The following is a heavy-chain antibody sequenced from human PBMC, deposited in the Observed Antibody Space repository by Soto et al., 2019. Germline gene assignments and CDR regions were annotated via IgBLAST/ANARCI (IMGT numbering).Heavy chain of an antibody. V-gene: IGHV3-30*18. CDR3: AKDRDHSSGWTFDY. CDR2: ISYDGSNK. D-gene: IGHD6-19*01. Sequence: GGSLRRSCAASGFTFSSYVMHWVRQAPGKGLEWVAVISYDGSNKYYADSVKGRFTISRDNSKNTLYLQMNSLRAEDTAAYYCAKDRDHSSGWTFDYWGQGTLVTVSS. J-gene: IGHJ4*02. CDR1: GFTFSSYV.